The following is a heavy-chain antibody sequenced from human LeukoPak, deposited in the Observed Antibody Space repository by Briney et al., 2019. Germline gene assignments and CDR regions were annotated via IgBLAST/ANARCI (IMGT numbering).Heavy chain of an antibody. J-gene: IGHJ3*02. Sequence: PGGSLRLSCAASGFTVSTNYMSWVRQAPGKGLEWVSLIYSGGTTYYADSVKGRFTISRDNSKNTLYLQMNSLKAEDTAVYYCARDLGYSDYATVRGYAFDIWGQGTMVTVSS. D-gene: IGHD5-12*01. CDR1: GFTVSTNY. CDR3: ARDLGYSDYATVRGYAFDI. CDR2: IYSGGTT. V-gene: IGHV3-66*01.